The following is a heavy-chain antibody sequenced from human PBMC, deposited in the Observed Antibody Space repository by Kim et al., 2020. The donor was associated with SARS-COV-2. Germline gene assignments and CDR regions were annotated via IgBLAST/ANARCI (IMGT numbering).Heavy chain of an antibody. V-gene: IGHV3-23*01. J-gene: IGHJ4*02. CDR3: AKDGEITMIVVVTFDY. CDR1: GFTFSSYA. Sequence: GGSLRLSCAASGFTFSSYAMSWVRQAPGKGLEWVSAISGSGGSTYYADSVKGRFTISRDNSKNTLYLQMNSLRAEDTAVYYCAKDGEITMIVVVTFDYWGQGTLVTVSS. CDR2: ISGSGGST. D-gene: IGHD3-22*01.